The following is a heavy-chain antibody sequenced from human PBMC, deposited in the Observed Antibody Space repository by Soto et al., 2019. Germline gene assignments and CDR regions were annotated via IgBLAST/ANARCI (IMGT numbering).Heavy chain of an antibody. CDR2: IGTAGDT. CDR3: ARDSLATHHYDFWSGSWGYYYYGMDV. V-gene: IGHV3-13*01. D-gene: IGHD3-3*01. Sequence: GGSLRLSCAASGFTFSSYDMHWVRQATGKGLEWVSAIGTAGDTYYPGSVKGRFTISRENAKNSLYLQMNSLRAEDTAVYYCARDSLATHHYDFWSGSWGYYYYGMDVWGQGTTVTVSS. J-gene: IGHJ6*02. CDR1: GFTFSSYD.